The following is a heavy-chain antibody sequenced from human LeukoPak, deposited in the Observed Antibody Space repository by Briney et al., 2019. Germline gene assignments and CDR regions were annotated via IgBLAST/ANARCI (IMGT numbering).Heavy chain of an antibody. V-gene: IGHV1-24*01. CDR2: FDPEDGET. CDR1: GYTFTGYY. CDR3: ATDLVYSGYDHPRY. J-gene: IGHJ4*02. Sequence: ASVKVSCKASGYTFTGYYMHWVRQAPGKGLEWMGGFDPEDGETIYAQKFQGRVTMTEDTSTDTAYMELSSLRSEDTAVYYCATDLVYSGYDHPRYWGQGTLVTVSS. D-gene: IGHD5-12*01.